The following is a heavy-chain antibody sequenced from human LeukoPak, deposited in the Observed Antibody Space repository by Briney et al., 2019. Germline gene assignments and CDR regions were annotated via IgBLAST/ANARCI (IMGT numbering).Heavy chain of an antibody. D-gene: IGHD6-13*01. Sequence: PGGSLRLSCAASGFIFTDYWMHWVRQAPGKERVWVARISWDGRGTTYADSVKGRFTISRDNAQRTAFMQMKSLRAEHTSIDYCARFYCPKEHNPAWYEAHSGQGILLTVS. J-gene: IGHJ4*02. CDR1: GFIFTDYW. V-gene: IGHV3-74*01. CDR2: ISWDGRGT. CDR3: ARFYCPKEHNPAWYEAH.